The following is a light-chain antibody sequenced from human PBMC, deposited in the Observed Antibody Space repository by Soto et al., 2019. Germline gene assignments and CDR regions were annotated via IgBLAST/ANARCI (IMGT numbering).Light chain of an antibody. Sequence: DIQITQSPSSLSASVGDRVTITCRASQSLSSSLNWYQQKPGKAPNLLIYDASTLQSGVPSRFSSSGSGTDFTLTISSLQPEDFATYYCQQRYSSPMYTFGQGTKVDIK. J-gene: IGKJ2*01. CDR2: DAS. CDR1: QSLSSS. V-gene: IGKV1-39*01. CDR3: QQRYSSPMYT.